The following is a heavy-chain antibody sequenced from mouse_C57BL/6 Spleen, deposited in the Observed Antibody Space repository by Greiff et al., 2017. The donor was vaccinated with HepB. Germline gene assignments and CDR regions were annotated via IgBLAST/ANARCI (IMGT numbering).Heavy chain of an antibody. J-gene: IGHJ4*01. D-gene: IGHD3-2*02. CDR3: ASSSGYEYYAMDY. CDR2: IDPSDSET. V-gene: IGHV1-52*01. Sequence: QVQLQQPGAELARPGSSVKLSCKASGYTFTSYWMHWVKQRPIQGLEWIGNIDPSDSETHYNQKFKDKATLTVDKSSSTAYMQLSSLTSEDSAVYYCASSSGYEYYAMDYWGQGTSVTVSS. CDR1: GYTFTSYW.